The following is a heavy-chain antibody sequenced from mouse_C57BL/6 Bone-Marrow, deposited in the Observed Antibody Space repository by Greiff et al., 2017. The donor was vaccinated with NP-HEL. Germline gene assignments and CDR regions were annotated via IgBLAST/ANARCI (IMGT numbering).Heavy chain of an antibody. CDR1: GFTFSDYG. CDR3: ARGYSNPFAY. V-gene: IGHV5-17*01. Sequence: EVKLVESGGGLVKPGGSLKLSCAASGFTFSDYGMHWVRQAPEKGLEWVAYISSGSSTIYYADTVKGRFTISRDNAKNTLFLQMTSLRSEDTDMYYCARGYSNPFAYWGQGTLVTVSA. J-gene: IGHJ3*01. CDR2: ISSGSSTI. D-gene: IGHD2-5*01.